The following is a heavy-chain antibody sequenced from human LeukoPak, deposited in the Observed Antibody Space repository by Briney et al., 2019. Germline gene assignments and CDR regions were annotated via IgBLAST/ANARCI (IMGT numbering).Heavy chain of an antibody. CDR3: ASHSSGWQQTYFDY. J-gene: IGHJ4*02. V-gene: IGHV1-46*02. CDR2: INFSVGSI. D-gene: IGHD6-19*01. CDR1: GCSLNSHY. Sequence: ASVKVSCEAFGCSLNSHYMHWVRQAPGQGLEWMGKINFSVGSIDYVQKFQGRVTMTRDTSTSTVYMELSSLRSEDTAVYYCASHSSGWQQTYFDYWGQGTLVTVSS.